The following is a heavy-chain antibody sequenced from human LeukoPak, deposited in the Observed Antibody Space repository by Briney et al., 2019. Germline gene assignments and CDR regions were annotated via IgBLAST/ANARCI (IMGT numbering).Heavy chain of an antibody. D-gene: IGHD5-12*01. V-gene: IGHV3-23*01. J-gene: IGHJ4*02. Sequence: GGSLRLSCAAPGFTFSSSAMSWVRQAPGKGLEWVSAISGSGGTTYYADSVKGRFTISRDNSKNTLYLQMNSLRTEDTAVYYCAKHAYRVDSFTDYWGQGTLVTVSS. CDR1: GFTFSSSA. CDR2: ISGSGGTT. CDR3: AKHAYRVDSFTDY.